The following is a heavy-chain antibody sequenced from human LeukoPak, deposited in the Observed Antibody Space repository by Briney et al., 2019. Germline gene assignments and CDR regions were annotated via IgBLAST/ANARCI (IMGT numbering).Heavy chain of an antibody. Sequence: GGSLRVSCAGSGFTFSSFWMSWVRQAPGKGLEWVAKIKQDGSEIYYVDSVKGRFTISRDNAKNSLYLQMNTLSAEDTAGYYCARWGGGFDYWGQGTMVTVSS. V-gene: IGHV3-7*05. J-gene: IGHJ4*02. CDR2: IKQDGSEI. CDR1: GFTFSSFW. D-gene: IGHD3-16*01. CDR3: ARWGGGFDY.